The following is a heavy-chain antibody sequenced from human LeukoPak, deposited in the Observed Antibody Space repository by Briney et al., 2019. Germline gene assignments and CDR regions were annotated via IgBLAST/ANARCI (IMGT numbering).Heavy chain of an antibody. V-gene: IGHV4-4*07. CDR1: GGSISSYY. Sequence: SETLSLTCTVSGGSISSYYWSWIRQPAGKGLVWNGRIYTSGSTNYNPSLKSRVTISVDTSKNQFSLKLSSVTAADTAVYYCVRETKRDYYDSSGGFDPWGQGTLVTVSS. CDR2: IYTSGST. CDR3: VRETKRDYYDSSGGFDP. D-gene: IGHD3-22*01. J-gene: IGHJ5*02.